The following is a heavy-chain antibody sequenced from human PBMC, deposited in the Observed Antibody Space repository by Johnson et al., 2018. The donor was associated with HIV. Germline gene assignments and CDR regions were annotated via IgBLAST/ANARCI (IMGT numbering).Heavy chain of an antibody. CDR1: GFTFSSYG. D-gene: IGHD3-22*01. CDR2: ISYDGSNK. J-gene: IGHJ3*02. Sequence: VQLVESGGGVVQPGRSLRLSCAASGFTFSSYGMHWVRQAPGKGLEWVAVISYDGSNKYYADSVKGRFTISRDNSKNSLYLQMNSLRAEDTALYYCARDLGYYYDSSGQDAFDIWGQGTRVTVSS. CDR3: ARDLGYYYDSSGQDAFDI. V-gene: IGHV3-30*03.